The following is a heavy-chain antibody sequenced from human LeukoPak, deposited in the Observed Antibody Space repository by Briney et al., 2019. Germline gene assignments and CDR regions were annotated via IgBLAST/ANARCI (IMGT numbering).Heavy chain of an antibody. CDR1: GFTFSNYE. Sequence: GGSLRLSCAASGFTFSNYEMNWVRQAPGKGLEWVSYISSSGSTIYYADSVKGRFTVSRDNAKNSLYLQMNSLRAEDTAVYYCARGPYDSSGYYAFDIWGQGTMVTVSS. CDR3: ARGPYDSSGYYAFDI. J-gene: IGHJ3*02. V-gene: IGHV3-48*03. CDR2: ISSSGSTI. D-gene: IGHD3-22*01.